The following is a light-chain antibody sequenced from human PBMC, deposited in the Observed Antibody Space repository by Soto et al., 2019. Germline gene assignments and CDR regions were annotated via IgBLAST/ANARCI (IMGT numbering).Light chain of an antibody. V-gene: IGKV3-15*01. CDR3: QQSKNWPLT. Sequence: ETVMTQSPATLSVSPGERATLSSRASQSFNSNLDWFQWKPGQAPRLLLDAVTARATDVPATFSRGGSGTEFSPTSSSLHSEGAAIYCCQQSKNWPLTFGRGTNGDIK. J-gene: IGKJ1*01. CDR2: AVT. CDR1: QSFNSN.